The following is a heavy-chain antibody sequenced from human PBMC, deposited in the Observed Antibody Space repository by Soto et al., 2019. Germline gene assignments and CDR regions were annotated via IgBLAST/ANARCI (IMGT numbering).Heavy chain of an antibody. V-gene: IGHV4-39*01. CDR3: ARAPTASLDAFDI. Sequence: SETLSLTCTVSGGSISSSRYYWGWIRQPPGKGLEWIGSIFYSGSTYHNPSLKSRVTISVDTSKNQFSLKLSSVTAADTAVYYCARAPTASLDAFDIWGQGTMVTVSS. CDR2: IFYSGST. CDR1: GGSISSSRYY. J-gene: IGHJ3*02.